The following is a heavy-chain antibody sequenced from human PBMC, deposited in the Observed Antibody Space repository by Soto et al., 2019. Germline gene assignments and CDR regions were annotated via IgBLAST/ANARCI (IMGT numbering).Heavy chain of an antibody. D-gene: IGHD3-10*01. J-gene: IGHJ6*02. CDR2: INAGNGNT. CDR1: GYTFTSYA. V-gene: IGHV1-3*01. CDR3: ARVGRHYGSGSYYKNYYYYGMDV. Sequence: ASVKVSCKASGYTFTSYAMHWVRQAPGQRLEWMGWINAGNGNTKYSQKFQGRVTITRDTSASTAYMELSSLRSEDTAVYYCARVGRHYGSGSYYKNYYYYGMDVWGQGTTVTVSS.